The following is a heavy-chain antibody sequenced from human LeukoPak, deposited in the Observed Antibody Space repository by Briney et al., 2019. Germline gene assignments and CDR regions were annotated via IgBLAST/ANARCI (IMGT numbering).Heavy chain of an antibody. CDR1: GFTFSSYS. D-gene: IGHD3-22*01. Sequence: GGSLRLSCAASGFTFSSYSMNWVRQAPGKGLEWVSSISSSSSYIYYADSVKGRFTISRDNAKNSLYLQMNSLRAEDTAVYYCARGVGYYDSSGTIDYWGQGTLVTVSS. CDR3: ARGVGYYDSSGTIDY. V-gene: IGHV3-21*01. J-gene: IGHJ4*02. CDR2: ISSSSSYI.